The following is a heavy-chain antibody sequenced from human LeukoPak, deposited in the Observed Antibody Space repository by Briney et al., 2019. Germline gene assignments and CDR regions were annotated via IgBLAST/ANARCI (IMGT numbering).Heavy chain of an antibody. V-gene: IGHV5-51*01. CDR1: GDNFTDTY. CDR2: IYHDGSDT. CDR3: ARFLHGNSLDY. Sequence: GESLKISCKGSGDNFTDTYIAWVRQMAGKGLEWVGIIYHDGSDTRYSPSFQGQVTISVHHSISTAYLQWTSPKTSDTAMYYCARFLHGNSLDYWGQGTLVTVSS. D-gene: IGHD1-7*01. J-gene: IGHJ4*02.